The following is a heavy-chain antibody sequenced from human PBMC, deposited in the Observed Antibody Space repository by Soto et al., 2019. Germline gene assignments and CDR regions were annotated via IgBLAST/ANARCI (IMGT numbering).Heavy chain of an antibody. CDR1: GFTFSHHL. Sequence: EVQLVESGGGLVQPGGSLRLSCAASGFTFSHHLMHWVRQAPGKGLVWVARINSDGGGTNYAESVQGRFTISRDNTKNTLYVQMSSLTTEDTAVYYCARGDISSDYINAKYAMDVWGQGTTVTVSS. CDR3: ARGDISSDYINAKYAMDV. J-gene: IGHJ6*02. V-gene: IGHV3-74*01. D-gene: IGHD5-12*01. CDR2: INSDGGGT.